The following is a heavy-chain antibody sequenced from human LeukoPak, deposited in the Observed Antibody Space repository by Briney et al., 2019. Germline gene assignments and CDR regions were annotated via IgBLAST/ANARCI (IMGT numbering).Heavy chain of an antibody. D-gene: IGHD6-13*01. CDR1: GYTFTSYG. CDR3: ARDLVGAAAGTVYFDC. V-gene: IGHV1-18*01. J-gene: IGHJ4*02. Sequence: ASVKVSCKASGYTFTSYGISWVRQAPGQGLEWMGWISAYNGNTNYAQKLQGRVTMTTDTSTSTAYMELRSLRSDDTAVYYCARDLVGAAAGTVYFDCWGQGTLVTVSS. CDR2: ISAYNGNT.